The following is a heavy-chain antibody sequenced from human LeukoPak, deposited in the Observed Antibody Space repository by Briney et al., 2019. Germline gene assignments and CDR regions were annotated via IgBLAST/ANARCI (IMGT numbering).Heavy chain of an antibody. Sequence: SETLSLTCAVYGGSFSGYYWSWIRQPPGKGLEWIGEINHSGSTNYNPSLKSRVAISVDTSKNQFSLKLSSVTAADTAVYYCARGRGVLLWFGESPFSYCFDYWGQGTLVTVSS. CDR1: GGSFSGYY. CDR3: ARGRGVLLWFGESPFSYCFDY. J-gene: IGHJ4*02. CDR2: INHSGST. V-gene: IGHV4-34*01. D-gene: IGHD3-10*01.